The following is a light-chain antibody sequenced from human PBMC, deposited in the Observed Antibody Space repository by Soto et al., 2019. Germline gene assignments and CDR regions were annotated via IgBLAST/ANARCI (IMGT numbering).Light chain of an antibody. CDR3: QQYVISVT. CDR2: AAS. CDR1: QSVSSRF. V-gene: IGKV3-20*01. Sequence: IVLTQSPGTLSLSPGESPTLSCRASQSVSSRFLAWYQQRPGQAPRLRIYAASNTAPGIPDRFSGSGSGTDFTLTIGRLEPQDYAMYYCQQYVISVTFGQGTRLEIK. J-gene: IGKJ5*01.